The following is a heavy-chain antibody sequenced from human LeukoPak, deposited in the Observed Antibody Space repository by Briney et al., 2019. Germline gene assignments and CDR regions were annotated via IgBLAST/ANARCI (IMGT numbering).Heavy chain of an antibody. J-gene: IGHJ4*02. V-gene: IGHV3-23*01. CDR1: GFTFSSYA. CDR3: AKLLYCSGGSCYQNYFDY. Sequence: GGSLRLSCAASGFTFSSYAMSWVRQAPGKGLEWVSAISGSGGNTYYADSVKGRFTISRDNSKSTLYLQMNSLRAEDTAVYCCAKLLYCSGGSCYQNYFDYWGQGTLVTVSS. D-gene: IGHD2-15*01. CDR2: ISGSGGNT.